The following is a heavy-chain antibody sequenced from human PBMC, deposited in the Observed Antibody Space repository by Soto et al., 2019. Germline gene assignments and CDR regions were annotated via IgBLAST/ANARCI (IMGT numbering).Heavy chain of an antibody. CDR1: GFTFSSYS. V-gene: IGHV3-21*01. CDR3: ARVSSRKGAFDI. CDR2: ISSSSSYI. Sequence: GGSLRLSCAASGFTFSSYSMNWVRQAPGKGLEWFSSISSSSSYIYYSDSVKGRFTISRDNAKNSLYLQMNSLRAEDTAVYYCARVSSRKGAFDIWGQGTMGTVSS. J-gene: IGHJ3*02.